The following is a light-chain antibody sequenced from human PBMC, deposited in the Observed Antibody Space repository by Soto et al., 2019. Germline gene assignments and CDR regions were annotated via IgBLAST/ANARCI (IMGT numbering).Light chain of an antibody. J-gene: IGKJ1*01. CDR3: QHYNSYSSWT. CDR1: QTISSW. Sequence: DIQMTQSPSTLSGSVGDTVTITCRASQTISSWLAWYQQKPGKAPKLLIYKASTLKSGVPSRFSGSGSGTEFTLTISSLQPDDFATYYCQHYNSYSSWTFGQGTKVDI. CDR2: KAS. V-gene: IGKV1-5*03.